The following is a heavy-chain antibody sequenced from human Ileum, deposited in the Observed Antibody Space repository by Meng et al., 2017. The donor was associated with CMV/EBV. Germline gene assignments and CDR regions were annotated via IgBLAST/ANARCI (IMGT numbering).Heavy chain of an antibody. Sequence: SETLSLTCTVSGGSVSSGNYYWNWIRQPPGMRLEWIGYIYYSGSNNYNPSLKSRVTISVDTSKSQFSLKVSSMTAEDTGVYYCARTGPVGAADYWGQGTLVTVSS. J-gene: IGHJ4*02. V-gene: IGHV4-61*01. CDR3: ARTGPVGAADY. CDR1: GGSVSSGNYY. D-gene: IGHD1-26*01. CDR2: IYYSGSN.